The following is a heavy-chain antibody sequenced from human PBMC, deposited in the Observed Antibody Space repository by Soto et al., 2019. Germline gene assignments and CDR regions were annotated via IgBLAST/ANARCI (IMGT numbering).Heavy chain of an antibody. CDR3: ARARNCTNGECYYFDY. CDR1: GFTCSSYA. CDR2: ISSNGGST. D-gene: IGHD2-8*01. Sequence: EVQLVESGGGLVQPGGSLRLSCAASGFTCSSYAMHWVRQAPGKGLEYVSGISSNGGSTSYANSVKGRCTISRDNSRNTLYLQMGSLRAEDMGVYYCARARNCTNGECYYFDYWGQGTLVTVSS. V-gene: IGHV3-64*01. J-gene: IGHJ4*02.